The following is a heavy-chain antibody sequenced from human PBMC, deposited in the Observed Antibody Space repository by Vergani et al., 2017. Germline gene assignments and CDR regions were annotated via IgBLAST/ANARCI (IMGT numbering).Heavy chain of an antibody. CDR1: GVSIKSRSYY. J-gene: IGHJ6*02. CDR3: ARALKLRYSPFGDYYYYGMDV. V-gene: IGHV4-39*07. Sequence: QLQLQESGPGLVKPSETLSLTCAVSGVSIKSRSYYWGWIRQSPGKGLEWIGSIYDNGNTYYNPSLKSRVAISVDTSKNQVSLNLGSVTAADTAVYYCARALKLRYSPFGDYYYYGMDVWGQGTTVTVSS. CDR2: IYDNGNT. D-gene: IGHD3-9*01.